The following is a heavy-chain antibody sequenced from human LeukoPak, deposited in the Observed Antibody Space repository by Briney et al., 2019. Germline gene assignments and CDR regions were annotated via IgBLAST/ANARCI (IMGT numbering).Heavy chain of an antibody. J-gene: IGHJ4*02. D-gene: IGHD3-10*01. CDR1: GFTVSSNY. V-gene: IGHV3-66*01. Sequence: GGSLRLSCAASGFTVSSNYMSWVRRAPGKGLEWVSVIYSGGSTYYADSVKGRFTISRDNSKNTLYLQMNSLRAEDTAVYYCARVVAGSGSYLDYWGQGTLVTVSS. CDR2: IYSGGST. CDR3: ARVVAGSGSYLDY.